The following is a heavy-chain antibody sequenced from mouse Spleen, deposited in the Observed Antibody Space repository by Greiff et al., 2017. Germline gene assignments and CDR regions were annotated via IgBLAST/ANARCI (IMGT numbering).Heavy chain of an antibody. CDR2: IFPGTGTT. Sequence: QVQLQQSGAELVKPGASVKLSCKTSGYTFTSYWIQWVKQRPGQGLGWIGEIFPGTGTTYYNEKFKGKATLTIDTSSSTAYMQLSSLTSEDSAVYFCASSLLRLRYAMDYWGQGTSVTVSS. CDR1: GYTFTSYW. V-gene: IGHV1S132*01. D-gene: IGHD1-2*01. J-gene: IGHJ4*01. CDR3: ASSLLRLRYAMDY.